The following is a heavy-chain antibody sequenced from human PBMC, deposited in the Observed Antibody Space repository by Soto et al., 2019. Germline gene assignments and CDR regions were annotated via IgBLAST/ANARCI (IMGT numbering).Heavy chain of an antibody. J-gene: IGHJ5*02. Sequence: QVQLVESGGGVVQPGRSLRLSCAASGFTFSSYAMHWVRQAPGKGLEWVAVISYDGSNKYYADSVKGRFTISRDNSKNTLYLQMNSLRAEDTAVYYCARAHDFWSGYYTNWFDPWGQGTLVTVSS. CDR2: ISYDGSNK. CDR3: ARAHDFWSGYYTNWFDP. CDR1: GFTFSSYA. V-gene: IGHV3-30-3*01. D-gene: IGHD3-3*01.